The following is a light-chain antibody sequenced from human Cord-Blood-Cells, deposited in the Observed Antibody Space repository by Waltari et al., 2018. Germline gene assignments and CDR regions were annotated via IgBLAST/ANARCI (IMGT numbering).Light chain of an antibody. CDR2: GAS. CDR3: QQYNNGAPIT. CDR1: QRVSSN. Sequence: IVMTQSPATLSVSPGERATLSCRDSQRVSSNLACYQQKPGQATRLLIYGASTRATGSPARCSGSGSGTEVTLTISSLQSEDFAVYYCQQYNNGAPITFGQGTRLEIK. J-gene: IGKJ5*01. V-gene: IGKV3-15*01.